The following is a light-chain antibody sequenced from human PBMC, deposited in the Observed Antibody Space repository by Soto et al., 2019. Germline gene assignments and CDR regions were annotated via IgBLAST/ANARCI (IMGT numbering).Light chain of an antibody. J-gene: IGKJ3*01. CDR3: QQYGSSPMFT. CDR2: GAS. CDR1: QSVSSNY. Sequence: EIVLTQSPGTLSLSPGERATLSCRASQSVSSNYLAWYQQKPGQAPRLLIYGASSRATGIPDRFSGSGSGTDFTLTIGRLEPEDFAVYYCQQYGSSPMFTFGPGTKVDI. V-gene: IGKV3-20*01.